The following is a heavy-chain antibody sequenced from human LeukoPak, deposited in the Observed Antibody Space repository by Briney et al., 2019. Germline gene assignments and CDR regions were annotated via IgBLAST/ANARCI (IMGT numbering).Heavy chain of an antibody. CDR2: INHSGST. Sequence: SETLSLTCAVYGGSFSGYYWSWIRQPPGKGLEWIGEINHSGSTNYNPSLKSRVTISVDTSKNQFSLKLSSVTAADTAVYYCARETTVTTAKWFDPWGQGTLVTVSS. D-gene: IGHD4-17*01. CDR3: ARETTVTTAKWFDP. V-gene: IGHV4-34*01. J-gene: IGHJ5*02. CDR1: GGSFSGYY.